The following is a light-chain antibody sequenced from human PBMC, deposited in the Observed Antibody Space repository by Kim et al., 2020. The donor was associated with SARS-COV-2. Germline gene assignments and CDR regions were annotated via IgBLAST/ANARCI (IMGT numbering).Light chain of an antibody. CDR3: CSYAGSYSWV. CDR1: SSGVGGYNK. V-gene: IGLV2-11*01. J-gene: IGLJ3*02. Sequence: GQSVSLSCTGTSSGVGGYNKVVWYQQHPGKAPKLMIYDVSKGPSGGPDRLSGSKSGNKASLTISGLQAEDEADYYCCSYAGSYSWVFGGGTKLTVL. CDR2: DVS.